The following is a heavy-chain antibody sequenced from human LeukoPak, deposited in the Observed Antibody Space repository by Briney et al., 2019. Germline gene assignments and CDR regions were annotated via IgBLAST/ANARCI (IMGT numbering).Heavy chain of an antibody. CDR3: AKDMHSDGYASFDY. Sequence: GGSLRLSCAASGFTLDDYAMRSVRQAPGKGLEWVSLISGDGGSTYYADSVKGRFTISRDNSKNSLYLQMNSLRTEDTALYYCAKDMHSDGYASFDYWGQGSLVTVSS. J-gene: IGHJ4*02. V-gene: IGHV3-43*02. CDR1: GFTLDDYA. D-gene: IGHD5-18*01. CDR2: ISGDGGST.